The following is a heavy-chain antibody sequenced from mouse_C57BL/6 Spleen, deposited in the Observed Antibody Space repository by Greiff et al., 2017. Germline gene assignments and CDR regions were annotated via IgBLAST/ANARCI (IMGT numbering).Heavy chain of an antibody. CDR1: GYAFTNYL. D-gene: IGHD1-1*01. Sequence: QVQLQQSGAELVRPGTSVKVSCKASGYAFTNYLIEWVKQRPGQGLECLGVLHPGSGGPNYNEKFKGKATLTADKSSSTAYMQLSSLTSEDSAVYFCAGWYGSLDYWGQGTTLTVSS. V-gene: IGHV1-54*01. J-gene: IGHJ2*01. CDR3: AGWYGSLDY. CDR2: LHPGSGGP.